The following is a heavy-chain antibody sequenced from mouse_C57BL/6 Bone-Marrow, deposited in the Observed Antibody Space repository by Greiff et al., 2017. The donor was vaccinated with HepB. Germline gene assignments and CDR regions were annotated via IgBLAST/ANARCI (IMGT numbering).Heavy chain of an antibody. Sequence: QVQLKESGAELVKPGASVKISCKASGYAFSSYWMNWVKQRPGKGLEWIGQIYPGDGDTNYNGKFKGKATLTADKSSSTDYMQLSSLTSEDSAVYFCASLYYGSSYEYDMDYWGQGTSVTVSS. CDR3: ASLYYGSSYEYDMDY. D-gene: IGHD1-1*01. V-gene: IGHV1-80*01. CDR1: GYAFSSYW. CDR2: IYPGDGDT. J-gene: IGHJ4*01.